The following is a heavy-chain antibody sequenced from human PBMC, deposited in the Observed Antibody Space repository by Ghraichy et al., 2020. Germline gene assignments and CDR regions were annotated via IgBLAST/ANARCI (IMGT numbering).Heavy chain of an antibody. Sequence: GGSLRLSCAASGFTFSSYSMNWVRQAPGKGLEWVSSISSSSSYIYYADSVKGRFTISRDNAKNSLYLQMNSLRAEDTAVYYCARQGTTVVTPGDYWGQGTLVTVSS. J-gene: IGHJ4*02. V-gene: IGHV3-21*01. CDR2: ISSSSSYI. D-gene: IGHD4-23*01. CDR3: ARQGTTVVTPGDY. CDR1: GFTFSSYS.